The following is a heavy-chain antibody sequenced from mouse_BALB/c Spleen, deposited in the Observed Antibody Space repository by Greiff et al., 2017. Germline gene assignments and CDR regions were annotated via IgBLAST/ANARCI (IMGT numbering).Heavy chain of an antibody. CDR1: GFTFSSYA. Sequence: DVHLVESGGGLVKPGGSLKLSCAASGFTFSSYAMSWVRQTPEKRLEWVATISSGGSYTYYPDSVKGRFTISRDNAKNTLYLQMSSLRSEDTAMYYCARQDYGIPFAYWGQGTLVTVSA. J-gene: IGHJ3*01. CDR2: ISSGGSYT. CDR3: ARQDYGIPFAY. D-gene: IGHD2-1*01. V-gene: IGHV5-9-3*01.